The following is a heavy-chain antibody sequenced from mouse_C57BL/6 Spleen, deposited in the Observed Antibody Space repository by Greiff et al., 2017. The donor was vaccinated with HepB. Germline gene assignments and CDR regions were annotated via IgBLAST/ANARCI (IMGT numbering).Heavy chain of an antibody. CDR3: ARGSYYSNYAFDY. V-gene: IGHV3-6*01. Sequence: VQLKESGPGLVKPSQSLSLTCSVTGYSITSGYYWNWIRQFPGNKLEWMGYISYDGSNNYNPSLKNRISITRDTSKNQFFLKLNSVTTEDTATYYCARGSYYSNYAFDYWGQGTTLTVSS. D-gene: IGHD2-5*01. CDR1: GYSITSGYY. J-gene: IGHJ2*01. CDR2: ISYDGSN.